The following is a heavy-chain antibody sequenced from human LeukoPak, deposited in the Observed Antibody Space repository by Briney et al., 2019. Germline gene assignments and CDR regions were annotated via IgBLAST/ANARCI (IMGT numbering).Heavy chain of an antibody. CDR3: AVRGVTACLDP. J-gene: IGHJ5*02. CDR1: GGTFSSYA. CDR2: IIPILGIA. Sequence: ASVKVSCKASGGTFSSYAISWVRQAPGQGLEWMGRIIPILGIANYAQKFQGRVTITADESTSTAYMELSSLRSEDTAVYYCAVRGVTACLDPWGQGTLVTVSS. V-gene: IGHV1-69*04. D-gene: IGHD3-10*01.